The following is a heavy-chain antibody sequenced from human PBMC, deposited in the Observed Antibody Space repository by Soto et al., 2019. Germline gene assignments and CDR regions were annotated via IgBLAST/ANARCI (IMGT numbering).Heavy chain of an antibody. Sequence: PGGSLGLSCAASGFTFSDYDMSWIRQAPGKGLEWVSYISSSSSYTNYADSVKGRFTISRDNAKNSLYLQMNSLRAEDTAVYYCASGGVAGTFDYWGQGTLVTVSS. CDR2: ISSSSSYT. D-gene: IGHD6-19*01. V-gene: IGHV3-11*06. J-gene: IGHJ4*02. CDR3: ASGGVAGTFDY. CDR1: GFTFSDYD.